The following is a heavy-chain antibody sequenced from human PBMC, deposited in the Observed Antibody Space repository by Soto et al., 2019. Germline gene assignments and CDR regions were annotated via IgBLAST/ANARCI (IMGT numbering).Heavy chain of an antibody. J-gene: IGHJ3*02. CDR3: ARGINYYDSVEDAFYI. CDR2: MNTNRGNT. CDR1: GYTFTSYD. Sequence: QVQLVQSGAEVKKPGASVKVSCKASGYTFTSYDINWVRQATGQGLEWMGWMNTNRGNTGYAQKFQGRVTMTRNTSISTAYMELSSLRSEDAAVYYCARGINYYDSVEDAFYIWGQGTMVTVSS. V-gene: IGHV1-8*02. D-gene: IGHD3-10*01.